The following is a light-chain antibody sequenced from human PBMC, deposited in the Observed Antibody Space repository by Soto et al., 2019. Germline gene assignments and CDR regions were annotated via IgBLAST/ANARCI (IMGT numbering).Light chain of an antibody. J-gene: IGKJ4*01. CDR3: QQYDNLPLT. V-gene: IGKV1-33*01. CDR1: HDIINY. Sequence: IQLTQSPSSLSASVGDRVTITCQASHDIINYLNWYQKKPGKAPKLLIYDASNLETGVPSRFSGSGSGTDFTFTISSLQPEDIATYYCQQYDNLPLTFGGGTKVHIK. CDR2: DAS.